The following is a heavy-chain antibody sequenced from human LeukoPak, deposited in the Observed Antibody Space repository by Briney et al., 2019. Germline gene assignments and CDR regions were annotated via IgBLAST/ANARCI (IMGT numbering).Heavy chain of an antibody. V-gene: IGHV4-59*08. D-gene: IGHD4-17*01. CDR2: ISYSGST. CDR1: GGSTSRHY. J-gene: IGHJ3*02. Sequence: SETLSLTCSVSGGSTSRHYWSWIRQPPGKGLEWIGYISYSGSTRYNPSFQSRVTISLDTSKTHFSLKLTSVTAADTALYYCARLLNNDNAGDPDTFDMWGPGTMVTVSA. CDR3: ARLLNNDNAGDPDTFDM.